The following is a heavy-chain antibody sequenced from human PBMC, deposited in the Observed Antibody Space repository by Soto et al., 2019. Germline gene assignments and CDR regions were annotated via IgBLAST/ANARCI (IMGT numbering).Heavy chain of an antibody. CDR2: MFYSGTT. CDR3: ARKEDGYNRLFDY. Sequence: SETLSLTCTVSGGSISGRGYYWAWIRQPPGKGLEWIESMFYSGTTYYNPSLKSRITIAVDTPKNQFSLRLSSVTAADSAVYYCARKEDGYNRLFDYWGQGILVTVSS. D-gene: IGHD5-12*01. V-gene: IGHV4-39*01. CDR1: GGSISGRGYY. J-gene: IGHJ4*02.